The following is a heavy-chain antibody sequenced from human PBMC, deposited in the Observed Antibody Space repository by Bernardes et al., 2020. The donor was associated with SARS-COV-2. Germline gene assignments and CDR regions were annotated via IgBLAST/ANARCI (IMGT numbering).Heavy chain of an antibody. CDR2: ITYNGNT. V-gene: IGHV4-39*01. CDR1: GASTSSSSYY. Sequence: SETLSLTCTVSGASTSSSSYYWGWIRQPPGKGLEWIGSITYNGNTFHNPSLKSRVTISVDTSKDQFSLKVNSVTAADTAVYYCARHVFITWSRLEHFDYWGQGTLVTVSS. J-gene: IGHJ4*02. CDR3: ARHVFITWSRLEHFDY. D-gene: IGHD3-10*01.